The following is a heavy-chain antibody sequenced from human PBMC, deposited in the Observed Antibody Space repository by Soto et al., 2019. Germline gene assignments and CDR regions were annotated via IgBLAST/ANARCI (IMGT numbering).Heavy chain of an antibody. D-gene: IGHD6-19*01. CDR2: ISGVNGNT. CDR3: ARHIAAGGWYYFDY. V-gene: IGHV1-18*01. J-gene: IGHJ4*02. Sequence: ASVKVSCKTSGYTFTLYGVSWVRQAPGQRLEWMGWISGVNGNTNYAQKFQGRVTMTADTSTSTGYMELRSLRSDDTAVYYCARHIAAGGWYYFDYWGQGTLVTVSS. CDR1: GYTFTLYG.